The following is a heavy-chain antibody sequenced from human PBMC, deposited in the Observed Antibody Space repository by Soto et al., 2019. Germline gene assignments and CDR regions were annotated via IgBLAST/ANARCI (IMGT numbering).Heavy chain of an antibody. CDR1: GYNFTQYR. D-gene: IGHD2-2*01. CDR2: ITAGDAKT. Sequence: QVQLVQSGADVKKPGASVKISCKASGYNFTQYRIHWVRQAPGQRLEWMGWITAGDAKTEYSQKFQGRVTISRDISETTVYLDLDSLRSEDTAVYYCARDLYSSSWFWFDPWGRGTQVIVSS. J-gene: IGHJ5*02. CDR3: ARDLYSSSWFWFDP. V-gene: IGHV1-3*01.